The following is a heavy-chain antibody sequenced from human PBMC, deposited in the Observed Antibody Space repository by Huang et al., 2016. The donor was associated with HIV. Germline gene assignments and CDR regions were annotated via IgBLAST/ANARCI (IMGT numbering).Heavy chain of an antibody. Sequence: QVQLEQWGAGLLKPSETLSLTCAGYGGSFSGYFWNWIRQSPGKGLELIGQINHAGVTDYNPSLKSRATISVDTSKNQFSLKLTSVTAADTAIYYCAREIMISFGGPFDSWGHGNLVTVSS. D-gene: IGHD3-16*01. V-gene: IGHV4-34*02. J-gene: IGHJ5*01. CDR2: INHAGVT. CDR1: GGSFSGYF. CDR3: AREIMISFGGPFDS.